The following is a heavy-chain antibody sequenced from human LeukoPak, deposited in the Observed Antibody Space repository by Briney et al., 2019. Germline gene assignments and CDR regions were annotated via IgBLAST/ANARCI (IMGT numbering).Heavy chain of an antibody. D-gene: IGHD2-2*01. CDR3: ARDRGTSGIVVVPAATFDY. CDR1: GFTFSSYG. J-gene: IGHJ4*02. Sequence: GGSLRLPCAASGFTFSSYGMHWVRQAPGKGREWVAVIWYVGSNKYYADSVKGRFTISRDNSKNTLYLQMNSLRAEDTAVYYCARDRGTSGIVVVPAATFDYWGQGTLVTVSS. V-gene: IGHV3-33*01. CDR2: IWYVGSNK.